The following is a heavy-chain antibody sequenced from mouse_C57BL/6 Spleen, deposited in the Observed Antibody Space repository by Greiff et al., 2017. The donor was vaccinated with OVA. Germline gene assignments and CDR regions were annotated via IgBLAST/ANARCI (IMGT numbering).Heavy chain of an antibody. CDR2: LYPGDGDT. CDR1: GYAFSSSW. J-gene: IGHJ3*01. CDR3: AGYYGSSYGFAY. D-gene: IGHD1-1*01. Sequence: QVQLQQSGPELVKPGASVKISCKASGYAFSSSWMNWVKQRPGTGLEWIGRLYPGDGDTNYNGKFKGKATLTADKSSSTAYMQLSSLTSEDSAVYVCAGYYGSSYGFAYWGQGTLVTVSA. V-gene: IGHV1-82*01.